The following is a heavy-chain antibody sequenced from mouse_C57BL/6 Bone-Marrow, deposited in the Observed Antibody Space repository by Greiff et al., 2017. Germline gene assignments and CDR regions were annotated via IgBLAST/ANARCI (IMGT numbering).Heavy chain of an antibody. V-gene: IGHV6-6*01. J-gene: IGHJ2*01. D-gene: IGHD4-1*01. CDR1: GFTFSDAW. CDR2: IRNKANNHAT. CDR3: TRNWGYYFDY. Sequence: EVKVEESGGGLVQPGGSMKLSCAASGFTFSDAWMDWVRQSPEKGLEWVAEIRNKANNHATYYAESVKGRFTISRDDSKSSVYLQMNSLRAEDTGIDYCTRNWGYYFDYWGQGTTLTVSS.